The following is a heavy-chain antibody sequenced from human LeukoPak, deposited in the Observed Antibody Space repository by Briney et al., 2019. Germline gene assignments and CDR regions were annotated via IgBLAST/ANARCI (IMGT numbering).Heavy chain of an antibody. CDR2: ISYDGSNK. CDR1: GFTFSSYG. D-gene: IGHD2-2*01. J-gene: IGHJ6*02. CDR3: AKDLLGYCSSTSCYGGMDV. Sequence: GGSLRLSCAASGFTFSSYGMHWVRQAPGKGLEWVAVISYDGSNKYYADSVKGRFTISRDNSKNTLYLQMNSLRAEDTAVYYCAKDLLGYCSSTSCYGGMDVWAKGPRSPSP. V-gene: IGHV3-30*18.